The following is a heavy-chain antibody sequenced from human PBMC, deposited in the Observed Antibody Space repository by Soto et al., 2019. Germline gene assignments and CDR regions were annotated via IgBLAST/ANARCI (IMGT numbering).Heavy chain of an antibody. Sequence: SETLSLTCTVSGASVSNYYWNWVRQPPGKGLEWIGYIHYTGDSKYNPSLKSRVTMSADTSKNQFSLKMTSVTAADTAVYYCARWGHPAVKAYDIWGQGAMVTVSS. CDR1: GASVSNYY. CDR3: ARWGHPAVKAYDI. D-gene: IGHD2-21*01. J-gene: IGHJ3*02. V-gene: IGHV4-59*02. CDR2: IHYTGDS.